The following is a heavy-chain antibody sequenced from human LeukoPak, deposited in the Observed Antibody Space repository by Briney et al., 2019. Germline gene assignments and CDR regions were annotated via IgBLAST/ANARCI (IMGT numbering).Heavy chain of an antibody. V-gene: IGHV3-74*01. J-gene: IGHJ5*02. D-gene: IGHD6-13*01. CDR2: INSDGSDT. Sequence: GGSLRLSCAGSGFTFSSYWMHWVRQAPGKGLVWVSRINSDGSDTIYADSVKGRFTISRDNAKNTLYLQMNSLRAKDTAVYYSALLAAADSESWGQGTLVTVSS. CDR3: ALLAAADSES. CDR1: GFTFSSYW.